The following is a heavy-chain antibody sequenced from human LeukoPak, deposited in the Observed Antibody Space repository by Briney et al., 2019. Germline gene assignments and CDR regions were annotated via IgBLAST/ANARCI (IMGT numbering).Heavy chain of an antibody. CDR3: ARRHYDFWSGYSH. CDR2: IYYSGST. D-gene: IGHD3-3*01. V-gene: IGHV4-59*01. J-gene: IGHJ4*02. Sequence: SETLSLTCTVSGGSISSYYWSWIRQPPGKGLEWIGYIYYSGSTNYNPSLKSRVTISVDTSKNQFSLKLSSVTAADTAVYYCARRHYDFWSGYSHWGQGTLVTVSS. CDR1: GGSISSYY.